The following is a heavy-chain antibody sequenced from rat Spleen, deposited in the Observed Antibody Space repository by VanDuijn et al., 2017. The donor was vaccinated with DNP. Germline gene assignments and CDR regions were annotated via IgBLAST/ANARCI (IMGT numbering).Heavy chain of an antibody. Sequence: EVQLVESGGGVVQPGKSLKLSCAASGFTFSDSAMAWVRQSPKMGLEWVATIIYDGSHTFYRDSVQGRFTISRDNAKSTLYLQMNSLRSEDMATYYCARWNSDYWGFAYWGQGTLVTVSS. CDR2: IIYDGSHT. V-gene: IGHV5-17*01. CDR3: ARWNSDYWGFAY. D-gene: IGHD4-3*01. CDR1: GFTFSDSA. J-gene: IGHJ3*01.